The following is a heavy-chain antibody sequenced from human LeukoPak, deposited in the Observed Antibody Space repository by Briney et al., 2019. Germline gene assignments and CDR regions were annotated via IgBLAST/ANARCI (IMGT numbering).Heavy chain of an antibody. V-gene: IGHV3-15*01. CDR3: TTTLLWFGELPSADAFDI. CDR2: IKRKTDGGTT. CDR1: GITFSNAW. D-gene: IGHD3-10*01. Sequence: PGGSLRLSCAASGITFSNAWMSWVRQAPGKGLEWVGRIKRKTDGGTTDYAAPVKGRFTISRDDSKNTLYLQMNSLKTEDTAVYYCTTTLLWFGELPSADAFDIWGQGTMVTVSS. J-gene: IGHJ3*02.